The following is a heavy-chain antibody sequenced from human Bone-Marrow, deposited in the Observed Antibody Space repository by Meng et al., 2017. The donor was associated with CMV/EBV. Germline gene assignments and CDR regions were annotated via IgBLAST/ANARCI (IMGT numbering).Heavy chain of an antibody. D-gene: IGHD1-20*01. V-gene: IGHV1-8*01. J-gene: IGHJ2*01. CDR3: ARPHITGTDYWYFDL. CDR2: MNPNSGDT. Sequence: SGYTFINYDITWVRQPTGQGLEWMGWMNPNSGDTGLAQKFQGRVTLTKDTSVSTAYMELSGLRSEDTAIYYCARPHITGTDYWYFDLWGRGSLVTVSS. CDR1: GYTFINYD.